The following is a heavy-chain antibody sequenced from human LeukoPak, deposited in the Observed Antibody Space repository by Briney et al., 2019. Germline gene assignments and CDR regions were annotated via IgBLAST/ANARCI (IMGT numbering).Heavy chain of an antibody. Sequence: GGSLRLSCAASGFTVSSNYMSWVRQAPGKGLEWVSVIYSAGSTYYADSVKGRFTISRHNSKNTLYLQMNSLRAEDTAVYYCARGSRSVGFGDTLYYFDYWGQGTLVTVSS. V-gene: IGHV3-53*04. CDR1: GFTVSSNY. CDR3: ARGSRSVGFGDTLYYFDY. D-gene: IGHD3-10*01. J-gene: IGHJ4*02. CDR2: IYSAGST.